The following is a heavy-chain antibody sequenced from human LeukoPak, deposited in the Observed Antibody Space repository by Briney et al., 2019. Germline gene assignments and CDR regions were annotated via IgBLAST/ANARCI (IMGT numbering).Heavy chain of an antibody. CDR2: ISYDGSNK. J-gene: IGHJ4*02. CDR3: ARDRGSWFGELFDY. V-gene: IGHV3-30-3*01. D-gene: IGHD3-10*01. Sequence: GGSLRLSCAASGFTFSSHWMHWVRQAPGKGLEWVAVISYDGSNKYYADSVKGRFTISRDNSKNTLYLQMISLRAEDTAVYYCARDRGSWFGELFDYWGQGTLVTVSS. CDR1: GFTFSSHW.